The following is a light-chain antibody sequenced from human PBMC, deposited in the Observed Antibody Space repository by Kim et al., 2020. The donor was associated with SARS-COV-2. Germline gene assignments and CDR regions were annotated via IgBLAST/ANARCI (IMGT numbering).Light chain of an antibody. V-gene: IGLV7-43*01. Sequence: PGGTVTLTCASRTGAVTSDYYPNGFQQKPGQGPRALIYSTNNKHSWTPARVSGSLLGGKASLTLSGVQPEDEADYYCLLYYGGVWVFGGGTQLTVL. CDR2: STN. J-gene: IGLJ3*02. CDR3: LLYYGGVWV. CDR1: TGAVTSDYY.